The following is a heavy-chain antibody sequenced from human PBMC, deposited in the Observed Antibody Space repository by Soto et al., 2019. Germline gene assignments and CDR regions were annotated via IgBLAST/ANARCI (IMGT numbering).Heavy chain of an antibody. Sequence: GGSLRLSCAASGFTFSNAWMNWVRQAPGKGLEWVGHIKRSADGRTTDYAAPVKGRFTISRDDLKNTLYLQMNSLRAEDTAVYYCARESRITMIVVYYYYGMDVWGQGTTVTAP. V-gene: IGHV3-15*07. CDR1: GFTFSNAW. J-gene: IGHJ6*02. CDR2: IKRSADGRTT. D-gene: IGHD3-22*01. CDR3: ARESRITMIVVYYYYGMDV.